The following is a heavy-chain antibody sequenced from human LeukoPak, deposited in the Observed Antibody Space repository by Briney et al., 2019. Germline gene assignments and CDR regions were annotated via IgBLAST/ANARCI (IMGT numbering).Heavy chain of an antibody. CDR1: GFTFSNAW. V-gene: IGHV3-15*01. CDR2: IKSKTDGGTS. CDR3: TTDEIQLWFNY. J-gene: IGHJ4*02. Sequence: GGSLRLSCAASGFTFSNAWMSWVRQAPGKGLEWVGRIKSKTDGGTSDYAAPVKGRFTISRDDSKNTLYLQMNSLKTEDTAVYYCTTDEIQLWFNYWGQGTLVTVSS. D-gene: IGHD5-18*01.